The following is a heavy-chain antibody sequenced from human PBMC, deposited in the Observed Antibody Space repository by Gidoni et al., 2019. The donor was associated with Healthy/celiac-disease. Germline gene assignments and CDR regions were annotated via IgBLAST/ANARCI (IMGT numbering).Heavy chain of an antibody. V-gene: IGHV3-23*01. CDR1: GFTFSSYA. J-gene: IGHJ4*02. D-gene: IGHD6-13*01. Sequence: EVQLLESGGGLVQPVGSLRLSCAASGFTFSSYAMSWVRQAPGKGLGWVSAISGSGGSTYYADSVKGRFTISRDNSKNTLYLQMNSLRAEDTAVYYCAKGAAAGTIFDYWGQGTLVTVSS. CDR3: AKGAAAGTIFDY. CDR2: ISGSGGST.